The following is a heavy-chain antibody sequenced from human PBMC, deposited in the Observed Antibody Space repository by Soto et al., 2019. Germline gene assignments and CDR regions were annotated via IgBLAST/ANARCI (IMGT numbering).Heavy chain of an antibody. CDR3: AKDKQLAEDAFDI. V-gene: IGHV3-23*01. CDR2: ISGSGGST. Sequence: RRLSCAASGFTFSSYAMSWVRQAPGKGLEWVSAISGSGGSTYYADSVKGRFTISRDNSKNTPYLQMNSLRAEDTAVYYCAKDKQLAEDAFDIWGQGTMVTV. CDR1: GFTFSSYA. D-gene: IGHD6-13*01. J-gene: IGHJ3*02.